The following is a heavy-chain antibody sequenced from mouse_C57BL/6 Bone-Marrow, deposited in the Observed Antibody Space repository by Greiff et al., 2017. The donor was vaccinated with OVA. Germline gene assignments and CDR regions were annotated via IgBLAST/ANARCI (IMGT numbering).Heavy chain of an antibody. J-gene: IGHJ3*01. V-gene: IGHV5-12*01. D-gene: IGHD1-1*01. CDR1: GFTFSDYY. CDR2: ISNGGGST. Sequence: EVMLVESGGGLVQPGGSLKLSCAASGFTFSDYYMYWVRQTPEKRLEWVAYISNGGGSTYYPDTVKGRFTISRDNAKNTLYLQMSRLKSEDTAMYYCARPPLRFAWFAYWGQGTLVTVSA. CDR3: ARPPLRFAWFAY.